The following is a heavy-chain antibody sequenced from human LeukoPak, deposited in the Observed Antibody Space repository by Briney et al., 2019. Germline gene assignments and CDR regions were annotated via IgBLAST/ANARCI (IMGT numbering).Heavy chain of an antibody. V-gene: IGHV1-2*04. Sequence: ASVKVSCKASGYPYNAYFIHWVRQAPGQGLEWLGWINPNSGDTKYAQKFQGWVTMTRDTSINTAYMELSRLKSDDTAVYYCAKGALHAGSYYDPWGQGTLVTVSA. D-gene: IGHD1-26*01. CDR2: INPNSGDT. CDR1: GYPYNAYF. CDR3: AKGALHAGSYYDP. J-gene: IGHJ5*02.